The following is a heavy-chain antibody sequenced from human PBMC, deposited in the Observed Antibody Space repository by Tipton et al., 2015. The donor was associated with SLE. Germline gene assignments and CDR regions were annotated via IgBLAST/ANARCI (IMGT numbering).Heavy chain of an antibody. CDR2: ISAYNGNT. CDR3: ARRHEYYDSRGPSGYYYYGMNV. Sequence: QVQLVQSGAEVKKPGASVKVSCKASGYTFTNYGISWVRQAPGQGLEWMGWISAYNGNTNYAQKLQGRVTMTTDTSTSTAYMELSSLRSEDTAVYYCARRHEYYDSRGPSGYYYYGMNVWGQGTTVTVSS. CDR1: GYTFTNYG. V-gene: IGHV1-18*01. D-gene: IGHD3-22*01. J-gene: IGHJ6*02.